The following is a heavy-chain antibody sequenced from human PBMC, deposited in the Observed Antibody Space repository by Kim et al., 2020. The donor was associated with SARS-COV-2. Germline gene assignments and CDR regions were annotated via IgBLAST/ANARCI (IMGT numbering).Heavy chain of an antibody. Sequence: YYVHSVKGPFTISRDNSKNTLYLQMNSLRAEDTAIYYCAKDWGEFVGATDYWGQGTLISVSS. V-gene: IGHV3-23*01. D-gene: IGHD1-26*01. J-gene: IGHJ4*02. CDR3: AKDWGEFVGATDY.